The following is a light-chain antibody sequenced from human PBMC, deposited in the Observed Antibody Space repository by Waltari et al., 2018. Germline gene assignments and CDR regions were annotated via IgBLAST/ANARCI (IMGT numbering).Light chain of an antibody. CDR3: QQSYSTSSYT. CDR1: QCISSY. V-gene: IGKV1-39*01. Sequence: IQMTQPPSPLSATVGDRVTITCRASQCISSYLNWYQQKPGKAPKLLIYAASILQSGVPSRFSGSGSGTDFTLTISSLQPEDFATYYCQQSYSTSSYTFGQGTKLEIK. J-gene: IGKJ2*01. CDR2: AAS.